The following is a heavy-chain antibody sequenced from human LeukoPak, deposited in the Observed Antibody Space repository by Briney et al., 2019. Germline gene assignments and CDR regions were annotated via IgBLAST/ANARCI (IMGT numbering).Heavy chain of an antibody. D-gene: IGHD3-22*01. Sequence: SGGSLRLSCAASGFTFSSYGMHWVRQAPGKGLEWVAFIRYDGSNKYYADSVKGRFTISRDNAKNSLYLQMNSLRAEDTAVYYCAREYYDSSGYYPVPYYYYMDVWGKGTTVTVSS. J-gene: IGHJ6*03. CDR3: AREYYDSSGYYPVPYYYYMDV. CDR1: GFTFSSYG. CDR2: IRYDGSNK. V-gene: IGHV3-30*02.